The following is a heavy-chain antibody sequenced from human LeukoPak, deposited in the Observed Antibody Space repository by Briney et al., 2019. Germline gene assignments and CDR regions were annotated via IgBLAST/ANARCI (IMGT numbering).Heavy chain of an antibody. V-gene: IGHV4-39*01. Sequence: SETLSLTCAVSGDSISSDSYYWGWIRQPPRERLEWIGSIYSGGTTYYNPSLKSRVTISVDTSKNQFSLRLTSVTAADAAAYYCARHSRNCSGGYCYLYYWGQGTLVTVSS. J-gene: IGHJ4*02. CDR1: GDSISSDSYY. CDR3: ARHSRNCSGGYCYLYY. CDR2: IYSGGTT. D-gene: IGHD2-15*01.